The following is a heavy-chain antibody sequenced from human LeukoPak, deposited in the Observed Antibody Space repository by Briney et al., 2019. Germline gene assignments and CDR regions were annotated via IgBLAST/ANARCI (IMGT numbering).Heavy chain of an antibody. D-gene: IGHD6-19*01. CDR3: ARNGGDTAVAGLLDY. Sequence: GGSLRLSCAVSGFTFSSFWMSWVRQAPGKGLGWVANIKHDGSAKYYVDSVRGRFTISRDNAMNSMYLQMNSLRAEDTAIYYCARNGGDTAVAGLLDYWGQGTLVTVSS. J-gene: IGHJ4*02. CDR1: GFTFSSFW. CDR2: IKHDGSAK. V-gene: IGHV3-7*03.